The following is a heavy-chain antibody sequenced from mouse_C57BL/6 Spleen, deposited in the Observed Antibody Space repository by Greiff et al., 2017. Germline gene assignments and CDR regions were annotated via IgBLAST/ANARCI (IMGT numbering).Heavy chain of an antibody. J-gene: IGHJ3*01. CDR1: GYTFTDYY. CDR3: ARRDDGYYSFAD. Sequence: EVQLQQSGPELVKPGASVKISCKASGYTFTDYYMNWVKQSHGKSLEWIGDINPNNGGTSYNQKFKGKATLTVDKSSSTAYMELRSLTSEDSAVYYCARRDDGYYSFADWGQGTLVTVSA. D-gene: IGHD2-3*01. V-gene: IGHV1-26*01. CDR2: INPNNGGT.